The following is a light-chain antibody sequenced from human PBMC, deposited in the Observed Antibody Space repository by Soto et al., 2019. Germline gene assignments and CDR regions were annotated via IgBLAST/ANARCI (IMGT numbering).Light chain of an antibody. CDR3: QSYDSSLSGNVV. J-gene: IGLJ2*01. V-gene: IGLV1-40*01. Sequence: QSVLTQPPSVSGAPGQRVTISCTGSSSNIGAGYDVHWYQQLPGTAPKLLIYGNSNRPSGVPDRFSGSKSCTSASLAITGLQAEDEADYYCQSYDSSLSGNVVFGGGTKVTVL. CDR1: SSNIGAGYD. CDR2: GNS.